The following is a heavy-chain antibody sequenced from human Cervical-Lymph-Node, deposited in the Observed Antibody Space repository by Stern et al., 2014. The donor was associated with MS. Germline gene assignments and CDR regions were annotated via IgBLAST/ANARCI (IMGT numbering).Heavy chain of an antibody. V-gene: IGHV1-18*01. Sequence: DQLVESGAEVKKPGASVRVSCKASGYTFSFYVITWVRQAPGQGLEWMGWINPYSGHTNYAQNLQGRITMTTDTSTTTAYLELRSLKSDDTAVYYCARDGYCSGSNCYSVEYWGQGTLVTVSS. J-gene: IGHJ4*02. CDR3: ARDGYCSGSNCYSVEY. D-gene: IGHD2-15*01. CDR2: INPYSGHT. CDR1: GYTFSFYV.